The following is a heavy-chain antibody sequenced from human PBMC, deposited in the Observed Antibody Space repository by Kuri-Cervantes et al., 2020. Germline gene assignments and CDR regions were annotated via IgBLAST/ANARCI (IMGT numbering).Heavy chain of an antibody. CDR2: ISSSSSYI. CDR3: ARDLTSSSWPDWFDP. V-gene: IGHV3-21*01. Sequence: GGSLRLSCAASGFTFSSYNMNWVRQAPGKGLEWVSSISSSSSYIYYADSVKGRFTISRDNAKNTLYLQMNSLRAEDTAVYYCARDLTSSSWPDWFDPWGQGTLVTVSS. CDR1: GFTFSSYN. D-gene: IGHD6-13*01. J-gene: IGHJ5*02.